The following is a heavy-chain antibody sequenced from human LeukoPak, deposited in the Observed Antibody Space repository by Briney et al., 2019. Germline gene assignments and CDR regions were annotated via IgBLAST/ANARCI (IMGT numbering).Heavy chain of an antibody. CDR2: ISAYNGNT. CDR1: AYTFTSYG. J-gene: IGHJ4*02. CDR3: ARDLLYYDSSGKPPGDY. D-gene: IGHD3-22*01. V-gene: IGHV1-18*01. Sequence: ASVKVSCKSSAYTFTSYGISWVRQAPGQGLEWMGWISAYNGNTKYAQKLQGRVTMTTDTSTSTACMELRSLRSDDTAVYYCARDLLYYDSSGKPPGDYWGQGTLVTVSS.